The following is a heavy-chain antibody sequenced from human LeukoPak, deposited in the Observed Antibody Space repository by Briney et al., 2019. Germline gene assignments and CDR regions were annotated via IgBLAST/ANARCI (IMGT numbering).Heavy chain of an antibody. CDR1: GFSFSSYW. D-gene: IGHD6-13*01. V-gene: IGHV3-7*04. CDR2: IREDGSEK. J-gene: IGHJ4*02. CDR3: ARGGSRWFDY. Sequence: GGSLRLSCAASGFSFSSYWMSWVRQAPGKGLEWVANIREDGSEKNYVDSVKGRFTISRDNAKNSLYLQMNSLRGEDTAVYYCARGGSRWFDYWGQGIPVTVSS.